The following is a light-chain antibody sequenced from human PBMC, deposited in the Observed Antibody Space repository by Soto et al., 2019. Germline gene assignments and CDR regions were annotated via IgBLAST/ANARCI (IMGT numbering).Light chain of an antibody. J-gene: IGLJ2*01. Sequence: QSALTQPASVSGSPGQSITISCTGTSSDVGGYNFVSWYQQHPGKAPKLMLYNVYDRPSGISHRFSGSRSGNTASLTISGLQAEDEAHYYCNSYTSSSTLVFGVGTKVTVL. CDR1: SSDVGGYNF. CDR3: NSYTSSSTLV. V-gene: IGLV2-14*03. CDR2: NVY.